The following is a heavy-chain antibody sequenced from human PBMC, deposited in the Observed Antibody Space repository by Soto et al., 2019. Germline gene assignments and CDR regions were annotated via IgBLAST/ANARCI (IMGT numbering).Heavy chain of an antibody. J-gene: IGHJ5*02. D-gene: IGHD3-9*01. Sequence: GGSLRLSCAASGFTFSSYAMSWVRQAQGKGLEWVSSISSSSSYIYYSDSVKGRFTISRDNAKNSLYLQMNSLRAEDTAVYYCASDSGLTISSGFDPWGQGTLVTVSS. CDR1: GFTFSSYA. V-gene: IGHV3-21*01. CDR2: ISSSSSYI. CDR3: ASDSGLTISSGFDP.